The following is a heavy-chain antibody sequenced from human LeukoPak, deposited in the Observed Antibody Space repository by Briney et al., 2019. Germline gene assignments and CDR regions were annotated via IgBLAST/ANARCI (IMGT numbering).Heavy chain of an antibody. D-gene: IGHD1-26*01. CDR1: GFTFSSYG. J-gene: IGHJ6*03. CDR3: AGLGGSFPGDSNYYYVDG. V-gene: IGHV3-23*01. CDR2: ISGNGGST. Sequence: GGSLRLSCAASGFTFSSYGMNWVRQAPGKGLEWVPGISGNGGSTYYADSVKGRFTIPRDNSKNTLYLQMNSLRAEDTAVYYCAGLGGSFPGDSNYYYVDGWGKGTTVTVS.